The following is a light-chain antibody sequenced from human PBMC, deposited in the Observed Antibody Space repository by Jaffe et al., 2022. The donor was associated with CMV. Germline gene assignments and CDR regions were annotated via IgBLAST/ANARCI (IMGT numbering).Light chain of an antibody. CDR2: RSN. Sequence: QAVLTQSPSISGTPGQRVTISCSGSTSNIGSHTVTWYQQVPGTAPKVLIYRSNERPSGVPDRFSGSKSGTSASLAISGLQSEDEADYYCAVWDDSLNGVIFGGGTKLTVL. V-gene: IGLV1-44*01. J-gene: IGLJ2*01. CDR3: AVWDDSLNGVI. CDR1: TSNIGSHT.